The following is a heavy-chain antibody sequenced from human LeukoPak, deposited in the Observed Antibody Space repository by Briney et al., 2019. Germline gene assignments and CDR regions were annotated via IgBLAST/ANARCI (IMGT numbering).Heavy chain of an antibody. V-gene: IGHV4-39*01. CDR2: IYYSGST. D-gene: IGHD5-18*01. J-gene: IGHJ5*02. CDR3: ARRGFSYGTGWFDP. CDR1: GGSISSSSYY. Sequence: PSETLSLTCTVSGGSISSSSYYWGWIRQPPGKGLEWIGTIYYSGSTYYNPSLKSRVTISVDTSKNQFSLKLSSVTAADTAVYYCARRGFSYGTGWFDPWGQGTLVTVSS.